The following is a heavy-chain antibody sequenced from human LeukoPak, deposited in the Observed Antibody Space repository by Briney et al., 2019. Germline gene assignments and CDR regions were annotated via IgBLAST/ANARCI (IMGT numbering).Heavy chain of an antibody. D-gene: IGHD3-3*01. CDR2: ISAYSGNT. V-gene: IGHV1-18*01. Sequence: GASVKVSCKASGYTFTSYGISWVRQAPGQGLEWMGWISAYSGNTNYAQKLQGRVTMTTDTSTSTAYMELRSLRSDDTAVYYCARAYPYDFWSGLNYYYYMDVWGKGTTVTVSS. J-gene: IGHJ6*03. CDR3: ARAYPYDFWSGLNYYYYMDV. CDR1: GYTFTSYG.